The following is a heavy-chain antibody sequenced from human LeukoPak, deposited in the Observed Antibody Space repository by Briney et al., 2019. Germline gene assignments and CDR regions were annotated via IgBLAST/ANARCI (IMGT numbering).Heavy chain of an antibody. V-gene: IGHV3-9*01. CDR3: AKDAQYDDSSGYPTYYFDY. J-gene: IGHJ4*02. Sequence: GRSLRLSCAASGFTFDDYAMHWVRQVSGKGLEWVSSISWNSGSIDYVDSVKGRFTISRDNAKNSLYLQMKSLRPEDTALYYCAKDAQYDDSSGYPTYYFDYWGQGTLVTVSS. CDR2: ISWNSGSI. D-gene: IGHD3-22*01. CDR1: GFTFDDYA.